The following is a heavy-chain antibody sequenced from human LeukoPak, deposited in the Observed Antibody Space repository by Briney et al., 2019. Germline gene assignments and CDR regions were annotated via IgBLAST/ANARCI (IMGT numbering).Heavy chain of an antibody. CDR3: ARGRIDTAMVTFDY. CDR1: GGSISSGGYY. V-gene: IGHV4-31*03. Sequence: SETLSLTCTVSGGSISSGGYYWSWIRQHPGKGLEWIGYIYYSGSTYYNPSLKSRVTISVDTSKNQFSLKLSSVTAADTAVYYCARGRIDTAMVTFDYWGQGTLVTVSS. D-gene: IGHD5-18*01. CDR2: IYYSGST. J-gene: IGHJ4*02.